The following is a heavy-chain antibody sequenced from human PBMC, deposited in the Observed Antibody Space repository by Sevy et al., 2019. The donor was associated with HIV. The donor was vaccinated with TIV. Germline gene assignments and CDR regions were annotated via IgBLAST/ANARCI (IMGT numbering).Heavy chain of an antibody. Sequence: ASVKVSCKASGYTFTSYYTHWVRQAPGQGLEWMGIINPSGGSTSYAQKFQGRVTMTRDTSTSTVYMELSSLRSEDTAVYYCARVFRWGLLDYWGQGTLVTVSS. CDR1: GYTFTSYY. J-gene: IGHJ4*02. V-gene: IGHV1-46*01. CDR2: INPSGGST. CDR3: ARVFRWGLLDY. D-gene: IGHD7-27*01.